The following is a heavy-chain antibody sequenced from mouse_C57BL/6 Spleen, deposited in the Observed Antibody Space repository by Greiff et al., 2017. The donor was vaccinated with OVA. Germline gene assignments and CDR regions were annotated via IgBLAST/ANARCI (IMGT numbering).Heavy chain of an antibody. Sequence: VQLQQSGPELVKPGASVKISCKASGYTFTDYYMNWVKQSHGKSLEWIGDINPNNGGTSYNQKFKGKATLTVDKSSSTAYMELRSLTSEDSAVYYCARGDYYGSEDAMDYWGQGTSVTVSS. J-gene: IGHJ4*01. CDR2: INPNNGGT. V-gene: IGHV1-26*01. CDR1: GYTFTDYY. CDR3: ARGDYYGSEDAMDY. D-gene: IGHD1-1*01.